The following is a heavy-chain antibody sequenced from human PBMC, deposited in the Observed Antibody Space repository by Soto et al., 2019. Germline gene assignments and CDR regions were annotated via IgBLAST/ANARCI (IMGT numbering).Heavy chain of an antibody. CDR1: GGSISSSSYY. J-gene: IGHJ5*02. D-gene: IGHD3-10*01. CDR3: ARTPYYYGLSWFDP. V-gene: IGHV4-39*01. CDR2: IYYSGST. Sequence: SETLSLTCTVSGGSISSSSYYWGWIRQPPGKGLEWIGSIYYSGSTYYNPSLKSRVTISVDTSKNQFSLKLSSVTAADTAVYYCARTPYYYGLSWFDPWGQGTLVTVSS.